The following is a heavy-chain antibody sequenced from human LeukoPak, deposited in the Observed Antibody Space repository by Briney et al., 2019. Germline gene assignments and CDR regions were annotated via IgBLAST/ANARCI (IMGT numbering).Heavy chain of an antibody. D-gene: IGHD2-15*01. CDR2: IYSGGST. CDR3: ARGLQPDY. J-gene: IGHJ4*02. CDR1: GFTVSSNY. Sequence: GGSLRLSCAASGFTVSSNYMTWVRQAPGKGLKWVSIIYSGGSTSYADSVKGRFTISRDNSKNTLYLQMNSLRAEDTAVYYCARGLQPDYWGQGTLVTVSS. V-gene: IGHV3-53*01.